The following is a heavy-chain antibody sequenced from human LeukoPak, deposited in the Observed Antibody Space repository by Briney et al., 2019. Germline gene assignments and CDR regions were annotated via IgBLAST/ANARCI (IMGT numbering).Heavy chain of an antibody. CDR3: AGLRSTYYFDS. Sequence: SVKVSCKASGGTFSSYAISWVRQAPGQGREWMGGLIPIFGTANYAQNFQGRVTITADESTSTAYMELSSLRSEDSAVYYCAGLRSTYYFDSWGQGTLVTVSS. CDR1: GGTFSSYA. CDR2: LIPIFGTA. V-gene: IGHV1-69*13. D-gene: IGHD5/OR15-5a*01. J-gene: IGHJ4*02.